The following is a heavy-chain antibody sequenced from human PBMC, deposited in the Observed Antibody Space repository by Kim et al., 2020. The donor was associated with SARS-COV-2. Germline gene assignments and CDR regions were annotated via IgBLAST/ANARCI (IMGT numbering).Heavy chain of an antibody. CDR3: ARDSGSYGYFQH. D-gene: IGHD1-26*01. CDR2: ISYDGSNK. V-gene: IGHV3-30*04. J-gene: IGHJ1*01. CDR1: GFTFSSYA. Sequence: GGSLRLSCAASGFTFSSYAMHWVRQAPGKGLEWVAVISYDGSNKYYADSVKGRFTISRDNSKNTLYLQMNSLRAEDTDVYYCARDSGSYGYFQHWGQGTLVTVSS.